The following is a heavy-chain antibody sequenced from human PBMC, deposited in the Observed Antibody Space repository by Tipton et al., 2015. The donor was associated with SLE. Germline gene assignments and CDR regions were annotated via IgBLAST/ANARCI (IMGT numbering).Heavy chain of an antibody. D-gene: IGHD1-7*01. Sequence: GSLRLSCVASGFSFSTYLMHWVRQAPGKGLEWVALIRFDGTETHYADSVRGRFTISRDNPRDTLYLQMNSLRGDDTAVYYCVKSINWNFGAFDSWGQGTLVTVSS. J-gene: IGHJ4*02. CDR3: VKSINWNFGAFDS. V-gene: IGHV3-30*02. CDR2: IRFDGTET. CDR1: GFSFSTYL.